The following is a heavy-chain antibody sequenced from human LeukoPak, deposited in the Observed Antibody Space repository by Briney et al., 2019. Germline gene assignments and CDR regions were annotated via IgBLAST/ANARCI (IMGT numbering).Heavy chain of an antibody. Sequence: PGGSLRLSCAASGFTFSTCTMNWVRQAPGKGLEWVSSISSSGRYIYYADSVRGRFTVSRDNAKKSVYLQMNSLRAEDTAVYYCATISRSDGGGFDYWGQGTLVTVSS. J-gene: IGHJ4*02. D-gene: IGHD3-16*01. CDR3: ATISRSDGGGFDY. CDR2: ISSSGRYI. CDR1: GFTFSTCT. V-gene: IGHV3-21*04.